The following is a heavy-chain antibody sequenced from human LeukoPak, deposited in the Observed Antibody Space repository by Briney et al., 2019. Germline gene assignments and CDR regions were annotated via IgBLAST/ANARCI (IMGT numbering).Heavy chain of an antibody. Sequence: GASVKVPCKASGYTFTAYYMHWVRQAPGQGLEWMGWINPNSGETNSAQKFQGRVTTTTDTSIGTGYMELSRLRSDDTAVYFCASSPHSSGLVAFDYWGQGTLVTVSP. V-gene: IGHV1-2*02. CDR2: INPNSGET. J-gene: IGHJ4*02. D-gene: IGHD5-18*01. CDR1: GYTFTAYY. CDR3: ASSPHSSGLVAFDY.